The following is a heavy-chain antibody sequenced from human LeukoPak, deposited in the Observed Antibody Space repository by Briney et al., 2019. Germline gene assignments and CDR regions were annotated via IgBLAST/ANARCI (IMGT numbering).Heavy chain of an antibody. Sequence: KPSETLSLTCTVSGGSISYYYWTWIRQSPGKGLEWIGQIYYTGSTYYNPSLERRVTISLDTSRIQFSLIMTSVTAADTAVYYCARGGTYNDILSFDPWGQGTLVTVSS. D-gene: IGHD3-9*01. CDR1: GGSISYYY. J-gene: IGHJ5*02. CDR3: ARGGTYNDILSFDP. CDR2: IYYTGST. V-gene: IGHV4-59*01.